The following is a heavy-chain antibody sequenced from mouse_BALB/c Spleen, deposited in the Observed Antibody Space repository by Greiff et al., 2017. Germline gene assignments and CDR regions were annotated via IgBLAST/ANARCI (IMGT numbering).Heavy chain of an antibody. J-gene: IGHJ4*01. D-gene: IGHD2-14*01. V-gene: IGHV2-4-1*01. Sequence: QVHVKQSGPGLVQPSQSLSITCTASGFSLTSYGVHWVRQSPGKGLEWLGVIWSGGSTDYNAAFITRLSISTDNSKSQVFFKMSSLQADDTAIYYCARNNRSYAMDYWGQGTSVTVSS. CDR1: GFSLTSYG. CDR3: ARNNRSYAMDY. CDR2: IWSGGST.